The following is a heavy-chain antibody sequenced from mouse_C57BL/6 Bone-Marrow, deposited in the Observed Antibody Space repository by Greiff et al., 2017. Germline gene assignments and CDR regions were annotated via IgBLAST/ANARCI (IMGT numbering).Heavy chain of an antibody. CDR3: AMGGAMDY. J-gene: IGHJ4*01. V-gene: IGHV5-15*01. CDR1: GFTFSDYG. Sequence: EVQLQESGGGLVQPGGSMKLSCAASGFTFSDYGMAWVRQAPRKGPAWVAFISNLAYSIYYADTVTGRFTISSENAKTTLYLEMCSLRSEYTAMYYCAMGGAMDYWCQGTSVTVSS. CDR2: ISNLAYSI.